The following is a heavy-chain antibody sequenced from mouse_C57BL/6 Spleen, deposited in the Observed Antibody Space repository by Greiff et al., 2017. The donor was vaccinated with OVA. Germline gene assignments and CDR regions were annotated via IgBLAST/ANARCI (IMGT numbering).Heavy chain of an antibody. CDR1: GYTFTSYW. CDR2: INPSNGGT. V-gene: IGHV1-53*01. Sequence: QVQLKQPGTELVKPGASVKLSCKASGYTFTSYWMHWVKQRPGQGLEWIGNINPSNGGTNYNEKFKSKATLTVDKSSSTAYMQLSSLTSEDSAVYDCARCDGYLYYFDYWGQGTTLTVSS. J-gene: IGHJ2*01. CDR3: ARCDGYLYYFDY. D-gene: IGHD2-3*01.